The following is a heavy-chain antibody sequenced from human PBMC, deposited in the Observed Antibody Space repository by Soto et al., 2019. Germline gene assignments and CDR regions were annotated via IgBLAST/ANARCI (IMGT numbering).Heavy chain of an antibody. V-gene: IGHV1-18*01. J-gene: IGHJ3*02. D-gene: IGHD1-1*01. CDR3: ARGTRFDAFDI. Sequence: XPVKVSCKASGYLFTTYGIFWVRQAPGQGLEWMGWISADKGNTDYAQKFQDRVTMTTDISTNTAYMELRSLRSDDTAVYYCARGTRFDAFDIRGQRTMVTVSS. CDR1: GYLFTTYG. CDR2: ISADKGNT.